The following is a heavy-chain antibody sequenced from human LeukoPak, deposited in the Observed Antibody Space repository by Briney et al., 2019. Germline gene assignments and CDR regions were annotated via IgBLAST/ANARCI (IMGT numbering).Heavy chain of an antibody. CDR3: ARDQRTTLLFDY. J-gene: IGHJ4*02. CDR1: GYTFTGYY. V-gene: IGHV1-2*02. D-gene: IGHD4-17*01. CDR2: INPNSGGT. Sequence: ASVKVSCKASGYTFTGYYMHWVRQAPGRGLEWMEWINPNSGGTNYAQKFQGRVTMTRDTSISTAYMELSRLRSDDTAVYYCARDQRTTLLFDYWGQGTLVTVSS.